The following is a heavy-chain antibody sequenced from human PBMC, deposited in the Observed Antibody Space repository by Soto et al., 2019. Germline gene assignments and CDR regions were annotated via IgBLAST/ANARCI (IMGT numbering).Heavy chain of an antibody. CDR3: AKGGYCSGGSCYYRIDY. Sequence: EVQLLESGGGLVQPGGSLRLSCAASGFTFSSYAMSWVRQAPGKGLEWVSAISGSGGSTYYADSVKSRFTISRDNSKNTLYLQMNSLRAEDTAVYYCAKGGYCSGGSCYYRIDYWGQGTLVTVSS. CDR2: ISGSGGST. CDR1: GFTFSSYA. V-gene: IGHV3-23*01. J-gene: IGHJ4*02. D-gene: IGHD2-15*01.